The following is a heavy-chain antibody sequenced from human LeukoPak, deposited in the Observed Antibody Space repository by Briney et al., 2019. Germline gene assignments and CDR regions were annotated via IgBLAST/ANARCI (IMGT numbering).Heavy chain of an antibody. CDR1: GGSISSGDYY. Sequence: PSQTLSLTCTVSGGSISSGDYYWSWIRQPPGKGLEWIGYIYYSGSTYYNPSLKSRVTISVDTSKNQFSLKLSSVTAADTAVYYCARTYDSSGYSRFDYWGQGILVTVSS. CDR2: IYYSGST. D-gene: IGHD3-22*01. J-gene: IGHJ4*02. CDR3: ARTYDSSGYSRFDY. V-gene: IGHV4-30-4*01.